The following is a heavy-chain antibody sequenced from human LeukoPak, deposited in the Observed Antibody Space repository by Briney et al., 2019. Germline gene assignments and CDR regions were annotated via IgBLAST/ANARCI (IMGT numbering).Heavy chain of an antibody. D-gene: IGHD3/OR15-3a*01. J-gene: IGHJ3*01. CDR3: ARDGL. V-gene: IGHV3-7*01. CDR2: IKQDGSEK. CDR1: GFTFSSYA. Sequence: PGGSLRLSCAASGFTFSSYAMSWVRQAPGKGLEWVANIKQDGSEKYYVDSVKGRFTISRDNAKNSLYLQMNSLRAEDTAVYYCARDGLWGQGTMVTVSS.